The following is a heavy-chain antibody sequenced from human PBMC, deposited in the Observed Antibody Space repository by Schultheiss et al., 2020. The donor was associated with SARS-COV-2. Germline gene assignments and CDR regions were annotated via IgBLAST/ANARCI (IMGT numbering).Heavy chain of an antibody. J-gene: IGHJ6*02. CDR3: AREVGSGSYTYYYYGMDL. Sequence: GGSLRLSCAASGFTFSSYGMHWVRQAPGKGLEWVAVILYDGSNKYYADPVKGRFTISRDNSKNTLYLQMNSLRAEDTAVYYCAREVGSGSYTYYYYGMDLWGQGTTVTVSS. CDR2: ILYDGSNK. D-gene: IGHD3-10*01. CDR1: GFTFSSYG. V-gene: IGHV3-30*12.